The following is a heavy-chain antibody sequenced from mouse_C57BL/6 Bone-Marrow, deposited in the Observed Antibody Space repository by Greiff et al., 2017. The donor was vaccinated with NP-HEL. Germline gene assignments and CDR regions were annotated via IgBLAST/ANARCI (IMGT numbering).Heavy chain of an antibody. CDR1: GYTFTSYW. Sequence: QVQLQQPGAELVKPGASVKLSCKASGYTFTSYWMQWVKQRPGQGLEWIGEIDPSDSYTNYNQKFKGEATLTVDTSSSTAYMQLSSLTSEDSAVYYCARCDGYYDYWGQGTTLTVSS. V-gene: IGHV1-50*01. CDR2: IDPSDSYT. J-gene: IGHJ2*01. D-gene: IGHD2-3*01. CDR3: ARCDGYYDY.